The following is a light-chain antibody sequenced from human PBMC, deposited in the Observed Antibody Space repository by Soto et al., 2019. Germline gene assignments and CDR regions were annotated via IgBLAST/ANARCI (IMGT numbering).Light chain of an antibody. J-gene: IGLJ2*01. Sequence: QSVLTQPRSVSGSPGQSVTISCTGTSSDVGAYDYVFWYKQYPGKAPKLIIYDVTQRPSGVPDRFSGSKFGNTASLIISGLQAEDEADYHCCSYTGRYSVIFGGGTKLTVL. V-gene: IGLV2-11*01. CDR3: CSYTGRYSVI. CDR1: SSDVGAYDY. CDR2: DVT.